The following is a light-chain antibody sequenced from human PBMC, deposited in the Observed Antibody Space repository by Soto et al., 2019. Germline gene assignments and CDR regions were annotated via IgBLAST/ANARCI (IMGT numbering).Light chain of an antibody. J-gene: IGLJ2*01. CDR2: EVS. CDR3: CSYAGSSIVV. CDR1: SSDVGSYNL. V-gene: IGLV2-23*02. Sequence: QSALTQPASVSGSRGQSITISCTGTSSDVGSYNLVSWYQQHPGKAPKLMIYEVSKRPSVFSNRFSGSKSGNTASLTISVLQAEDEADYYCCSYAGSSIVVFGGGTKLTVL.